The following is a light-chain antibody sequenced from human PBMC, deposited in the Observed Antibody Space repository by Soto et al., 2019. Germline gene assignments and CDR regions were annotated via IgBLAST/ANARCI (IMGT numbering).Light chain of an antibody. V-gene: IGKV3-15*01. CDR2: GAS. Sequence: EIVMTQSPATLSVSPGDIATLSCRAIQSVRSDLGCYQQKPGQAPRRLIFGASTRANRITARFSGSGSGTEFPLSISSLQSEDFAVYFFQQYVNXPLTFGGGTKV. J-gene: IGKJ4*01. CDR3: QQYVNXPLT. CDR1: QSVRSD.